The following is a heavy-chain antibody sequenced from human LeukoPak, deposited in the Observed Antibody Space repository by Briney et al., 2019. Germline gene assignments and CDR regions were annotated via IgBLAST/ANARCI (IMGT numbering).Heavy chain of an antibody. Sequence: GGSLRLSCAASGFTFRNYVIHWVRQAPGKGLEWVAVTSSDLNVKLYADSVKGRFTISRDNSRSTLYLQMNSLRDEDTAVYYCARSYLFDYWGQGTLVTVSS. V-gene: IGHV3-30-3*01. CDR3: ARSYLFDY. D-gene: IGHD1-26*01. J-gene: IGHJ4*02. CDR1: GFTFRNYV. CDR2: TSSDLNVK.